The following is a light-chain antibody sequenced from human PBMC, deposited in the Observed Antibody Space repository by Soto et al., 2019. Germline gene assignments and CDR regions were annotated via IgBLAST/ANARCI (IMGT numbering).Light chain of an antibody. V-gene: IGLV1-44*01. Sequence: QLVLTQPPSASGTPGQRVFISCSGRSSNIGSHAVDWYQQLPGTAPKLLIYSNDQRPSGVPDRFSGSKSGTSASLAISGLQSEDEADYYCAAWDDSLNGWVFGGGTKLTVL. J-gene: IGLJ3*02. CDR3: AAWDDSLNGWV. CDR2: SND. CDR1: SSNIGSHA.